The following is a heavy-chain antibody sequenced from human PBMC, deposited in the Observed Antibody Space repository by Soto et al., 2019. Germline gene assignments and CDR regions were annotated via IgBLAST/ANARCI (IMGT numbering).Heavy chain of an antibody. V-gene: IGHV3-48*02. J-gene: IGHJ6*02. CDR3: ARIKLVEWFFINVDVYDMDV. CDR2: ISSDSRTI. D-gene: IGHD3-3*01. Sequence: GGSLRLSCVASGFSLSDYAVNWVRQAPGKGLEWVSFISSDSRTIYYADSVEGRFTVSRDNARNSVSLQMDSLRDEDAAVYYCARIKLVEWFFINVDVYDMDVWGQGTPVTVS. CDR1: GFSLSDYA.